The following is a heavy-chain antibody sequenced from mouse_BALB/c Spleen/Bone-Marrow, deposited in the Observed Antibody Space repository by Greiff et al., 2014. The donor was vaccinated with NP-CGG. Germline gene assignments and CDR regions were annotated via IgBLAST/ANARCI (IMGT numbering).Heavy chain of an antibody. Sequence: VQLQQSGAELAKPGASVKMSCKASGYTFTNSWMHWVKQRPGQGLEWIGYINPGTDYTEYDQKFKDKATLTADRSSSTAYMQLSGLTSEDSAVYFCANSRTGLTYWGQGTPVTVSA. CDR2: INPGTDYT. CDR3: ANSRTGLTY. CDR1: GYTFTNSW. D-gene: IGHD4-1*01. J-gene: IGHJ3*01. V-gene: IGHV1-7*01.